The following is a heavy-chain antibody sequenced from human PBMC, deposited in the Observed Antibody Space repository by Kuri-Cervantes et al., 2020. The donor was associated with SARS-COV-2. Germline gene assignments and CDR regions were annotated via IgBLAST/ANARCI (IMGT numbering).Heavy chain of an antibody. CDR2: INGDGSTT. Sequence: GESLKISCAASGFTFSSYDMHWVRQAPGKGLVWVSRINGDGSTTSYADSVKGRFTISRDNSENTLYLQMNGLRAEDTAMYYCALAWLAVVNEQRRFVDHWGRGTLVTVSS. CDR1: GFTFSSYD. J-gene: IGHJ4*02. CDR3: ALAWLAVVNEQRRFVDH. D-gene: IGHD3-22*01. V-gene: IGHV3-74*01.